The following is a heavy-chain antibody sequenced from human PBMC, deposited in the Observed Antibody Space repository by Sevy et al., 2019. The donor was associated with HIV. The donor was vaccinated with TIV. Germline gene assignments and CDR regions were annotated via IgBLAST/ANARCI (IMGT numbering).Heavy chain of an antibody. CDR2: ISSSSSYI. J-gene: IGHJ2*01. CDR1: GFTFSSYS. CDR3: ARDFGSSWYDVDWYFDL. D-gene: IGHD6-13*01. Sequence: GGSLRLSCAASGFTFSSYSMNWVRQAPGKGLEWVSSISSSSSYIYYADSVKGRFSISRDDAKNSLYLQMNSLRPEDTALYYCARDFGSSWYDVDWYFDLWGRGTLVTVSS. V-gene: IGHV3-21*04.